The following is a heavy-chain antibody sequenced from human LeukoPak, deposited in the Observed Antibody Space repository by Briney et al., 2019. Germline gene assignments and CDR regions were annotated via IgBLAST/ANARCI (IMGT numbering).Heavy chain of an antibody. CDR2: IIPILGIA. CDR1: GYTFTSYG. V-gene: IGHV1-69*04. CDR3: ARSYYYDSSGYYYFDY. D-gene: IGHD3-22*01. Sequence: GASVKVSCKASGYTFTSYGISWVRQAPGQGLEWMGRIIPILGIANYAQKFQGRVTITADKSTSTAYMELSSLRSEGTAVYYCARSYYYDSSGYYYFDYWGQGTLVTVSS. J-gene: IGHJ4*02.